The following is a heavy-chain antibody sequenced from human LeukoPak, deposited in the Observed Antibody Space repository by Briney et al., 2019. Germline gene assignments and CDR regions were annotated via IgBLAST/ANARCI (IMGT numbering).Heavy chain of an antibody. J-gene: IGHJ4*02. V-gene: IGHV3-23*01. Sequence: GGSLRLSCAASGFTFSSYAMSWVRQALGKGLEWVSTISGSGGSTYYADSVKGRFTISRDNSKNTLYLQMNSLRAEDTALYYCAKRACSTSCYDFDYWGQGTLVTVSS. CDR1: GFTFSSYA. D-gene: IGHD2-2*01. CDR2: ISGSGGST. CDR3: AKRACSTSCYDFDY.